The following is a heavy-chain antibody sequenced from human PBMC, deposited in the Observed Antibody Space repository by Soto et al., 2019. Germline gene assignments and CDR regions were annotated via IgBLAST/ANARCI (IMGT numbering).Heavy chain of an antibody. CDR2: IYPGDSDT. Sequence: PGESLKISCKGSGYSFTSYWIGWVRQMPGKGLEWMGIIYPGDSDTRYSPSFQGQVTISADKSISTAYLQWSSLKASDTAMYYCARSLHWDPRGDWFDPWGQGTLVTVSS. CDR3: ARSLHWDPRGDWFDP. D-gene: IGHD1-26*01. V-gene: IGHV5-51*01. CDR1: GYSFTSYW. J-gene: IGHJ5*02.